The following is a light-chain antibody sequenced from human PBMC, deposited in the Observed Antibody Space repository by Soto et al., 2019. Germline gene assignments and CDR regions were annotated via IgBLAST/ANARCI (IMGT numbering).Light chain of an antibody. J-gene: IGLJ1*01. Sequence: QSVLTQPPSASGTPGQRVSISCSGSSSNIGSNSVQWHQQLPGTAPNLLIYADNQRHSGVPDRFSGSKSGTSASLAITGLQSGDEADYYCAAWDDSLNGFVFGTGTKVTVL. V-gene: IGLV1-44*01. CDR3: AAWDDSLNGFV. CDR1: SSNIGSNS. CDR2: ADN.